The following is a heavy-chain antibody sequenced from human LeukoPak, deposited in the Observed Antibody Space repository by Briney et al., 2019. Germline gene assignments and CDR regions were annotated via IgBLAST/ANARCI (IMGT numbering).Heavy chain of an antibody. V-gene: IGHV2-70*01. J-gene: IGHJ4*02. CDR2: IDWDDDK. D-gene: IGHD5-12*01. Sequence: SGPTLVNPTQPLTLTCTFSGFSLSTSGMCVSWIRQPPGKALEWLALIDWDDDKYYSTSLKTRLTISKDTYKNQVVLTMPNMAPKDTATYYCARILHSGYDWGHFDYWGQGTLVTVSS. CDR3: ARILHSGYDWGHFDY. CDR1: GFSLSTSGMC.